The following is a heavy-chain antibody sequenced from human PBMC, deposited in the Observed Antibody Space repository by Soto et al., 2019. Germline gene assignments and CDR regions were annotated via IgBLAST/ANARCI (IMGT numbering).Heavy chain of an antibody. CDR1: GYTFTSYG. CDR2: ISAYNGNT. V-gene: IGHV1-18*01. CDR3: ARGTTVETGSY. J-gene: IGHJ4*02. D-gene: IGHD4-17*01. Sequence: HVQLVQSGAEVKKPGASVMVSCKVSGYTFTSYGISWVRQAPGQGLEWMGWISAYNGNTNYAQKIQGRDTMTTDTSTSTAYMELRSLRSDVTALYYCARGTTVETGSYWGQGTLVTVSS.